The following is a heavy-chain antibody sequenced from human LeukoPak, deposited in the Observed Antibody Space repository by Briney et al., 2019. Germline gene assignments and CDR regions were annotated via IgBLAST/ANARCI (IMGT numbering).Heavy chain of an antibody. CDR1: GFIFDDYA. J-gene: IGHJ4*02. CDR2: ISWNSGSI. Sequence: SGGSLRLSCAASGFIFDDYAMYWVRQAPGKGLEWVSRISWNSGSIDYADSVKGRFTISRDNARNSLYLQMNSLRAEDTALYFCAKDIRYSNSWCFDYWGQGTLVTVSS. V-gene: IGHV3-9*01. CDR3: AKDIRYSNSWCFDY. D-gene: IGHD2/OR15-2a*01.